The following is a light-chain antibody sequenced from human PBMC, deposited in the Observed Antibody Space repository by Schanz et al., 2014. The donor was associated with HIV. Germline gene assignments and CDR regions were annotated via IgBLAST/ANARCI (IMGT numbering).Light chain of an antibody. Sequence: QSVLTQPPSVSGAPGQRVTISCTGSSSNIEADYDIHWYQHLPGAAPKLLIHGNTNRPSGVPARFSASKSGTSASLVITGLQAEDEGDYYCQSYDSSVSGSGAFGGGTKLTVL. CDR3: QSYDSSVSGSGA. CDR2: GNT. CDR1: SSNIEADYD. J-gene: IGLJ2*01. V-gene: IGLV1-40*01.